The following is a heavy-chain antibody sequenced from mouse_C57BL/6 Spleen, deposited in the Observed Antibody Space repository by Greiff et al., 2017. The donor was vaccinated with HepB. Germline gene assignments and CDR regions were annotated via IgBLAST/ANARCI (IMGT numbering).Heavy chain of an antibody. Sequence: QVQLQQSGPGLVQPSQSLSITCTASGFSLTSYGVHWVRQSPGKGLEWLGVIWSGGSTDYNAAFISRLSIIKDNSKIQVFFKMHSLQADDTAIYYCARAGSGYFDVWGTGTTVTVSS. CDR3: ARAGSGYFDV. J-gene: IGHJ1*03. V-gene: IGHV2-2*01. CDR1: GFSLTSYG. CDR2: IWSGGST.